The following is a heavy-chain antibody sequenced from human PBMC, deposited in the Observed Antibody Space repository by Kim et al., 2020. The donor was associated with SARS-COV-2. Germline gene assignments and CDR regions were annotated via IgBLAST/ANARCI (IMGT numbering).Heavy chain of an antibody. V-gene: IGHV1-3*04. CDR3: ARRGTYYYMDV. Sequence: ASVKVSCKPSGNTFTGQGFHWVRQAPGQSLEWMGYINTGNGHTKYSQKFQDRVIITRDTSASTAYMELSSLRYEDTAVYYCARRGTYYYMDVWGTGTKVT. D-gene: IGHD3-16*01. J-gene: IGHJ6*03. CDR1: GNTFTGQG. CDR2: INTGNGHT.